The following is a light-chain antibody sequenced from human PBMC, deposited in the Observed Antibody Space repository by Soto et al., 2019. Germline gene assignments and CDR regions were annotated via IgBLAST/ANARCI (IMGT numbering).Light chain of an antibody. CDR2: AAS. CDR3: QQYYSYPLT. Sequence: TQSPSSLSASVGDRVTITCRASQGISSYLAWYQQKPGKAPKLLIYAASTLQSGVPSRFSGSGSGTDFTLTISCLQSEDFATYYCQQYYSYPLTFGGGTKVDIK. CDR1: QGISSY. V-gene: IGKV1-8*01. J-gene: IGKJ4*01.